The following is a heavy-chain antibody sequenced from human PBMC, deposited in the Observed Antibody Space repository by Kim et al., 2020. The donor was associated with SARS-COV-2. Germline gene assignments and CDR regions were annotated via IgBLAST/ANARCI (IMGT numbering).Heavy chain of an antibody. J-gene: IGHJ6*02. CDR2: ISWNSGSI. CDR3: AKDMHDYGNYYGMDV. V-gene: IGHV3-9*01. D-gene: IGHD4-17*01. CDR1: GFTFDDYA. Sequence: GGSLRLSCAASGFTFDDYAMHWVRQAPGKGLEWVSGISWNSGSIGYADSVKGRFTISRDNAKNSLYLQMNSLRAEDTALYYCAKDMHDYGNYYGMDVWGQGTTVTVSS.